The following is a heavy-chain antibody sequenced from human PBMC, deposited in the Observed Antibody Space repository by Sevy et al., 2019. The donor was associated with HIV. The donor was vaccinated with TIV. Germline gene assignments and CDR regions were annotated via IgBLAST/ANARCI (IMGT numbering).Heavy chain of an antibody. Sequence: GGSLRLSCAASGFTFSGSAMHWVRQASGKGLEWVGRIRSKANSYATVYAASVKGRFTISRDDSKNTAYLQMNSLKTEDTAVCYCTRPNPGIGYYYDSSGYSNNWFDPWGQGTLVTVSS. D-gene: IGHD3-22*01. CDR2: IRSKANSYAT. CDR1: GFTFSGSA. CDR3: TRPNPGIGYYYDSSGYSNNWFDP. J-gene: IGHJ5*02. V-gene: IGHV3-73*01.